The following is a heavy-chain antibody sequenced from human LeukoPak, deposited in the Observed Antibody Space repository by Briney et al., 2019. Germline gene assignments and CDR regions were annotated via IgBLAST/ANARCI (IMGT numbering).Heavy chain of an antibody. CDR1: GGTFSSYA. J-gene: IGHJ3*02. D-gene: IGHD3-22*01. CDR3: ATSRYYDSSGYYWAAFDI. Sequence: SVKVSCKASGGTFSSYAISWVRQAPGQGLEWMGGIIPIFGTANYAQKFQGRVTITADESTSTAYMELSSLRSEDTAVYYCATSRYYDSSGYYWAAFDIWGQGTMVTVSS. V-gene: IGHV1-69*13. CDR2: IIPIFGTA.